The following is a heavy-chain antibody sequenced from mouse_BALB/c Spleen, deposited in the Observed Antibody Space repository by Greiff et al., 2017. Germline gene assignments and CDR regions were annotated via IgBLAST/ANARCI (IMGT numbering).Heavy chain of an antibody. CDR1: GFTFSSYG. J-gene: IGHJ1*01. Sequence: EVMLVESGGGLVKPGGSLKLSCAASGFTFSSYGMSWVRQTPDKRLEWVATISSGGSYTYYPDSVKGRFTISRDNAKNTLYLQMSSLKSEDTAMYYCARQGITTVVARHWYFDVWGAGTTVTVSS. CDR2: ISSGGSYT. CDR3: ARQGITTVVARHWYFDV. V-gene: IGHV5-6*03. D-gene: IGHD1-1*01.